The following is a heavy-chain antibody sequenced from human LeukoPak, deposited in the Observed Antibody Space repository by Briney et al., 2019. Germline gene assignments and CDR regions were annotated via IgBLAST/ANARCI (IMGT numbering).Heavy chain of an antibody. CDR3: ARDRSIAAAGPTVGDY. D-gene: IGHD6-13*01. CDR1: GCTFTSYG. J-gene: IGHJ4*02. Sequence: ASVKVSCKASGCTFTSYGISWVRQAPGQGLEWMGWISAYSGNTNYAQKLQGRVTMTTDTSTSTAYMELRSLRSDDTAVYYCARDRSIAAAGPTVGDYWGQGTLVTVSS. V-gene: IGHV1-18*01. CDR2: ISAYSGNT.